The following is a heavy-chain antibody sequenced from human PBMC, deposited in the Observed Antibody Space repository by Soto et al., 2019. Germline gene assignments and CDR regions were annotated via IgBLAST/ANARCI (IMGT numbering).Heavy chain of an antibody. CDR1: GYTFTTYA. Sequence: VASVKVSCKASGYTFTTYAMHWVRQAPGQRLEWMGWINAGNGNTKYSQKFQGRVTITRDTSASTAYMELSSLRSDDTAVYYCARSVGYCSGGSCYSHDAFDIWGQGTMVTVSS. CDR3: ARSVGYCSGGSCYSHDAFDI. V-gene: IGHV1-3*01. CDR2: INAGNGNT. D-gene: IGHD2-15*01. J-gene: IGHJ3*02.